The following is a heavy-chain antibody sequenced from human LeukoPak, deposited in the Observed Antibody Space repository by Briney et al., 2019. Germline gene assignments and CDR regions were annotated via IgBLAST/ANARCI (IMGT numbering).Heavy chain of an antibody. CDR3: AGFSPYYYYGMDV. CDR2: IYHSGST. Sequence: PSQTLSLTCAVSGGSISSGGYSWSWLRQPPGKGLEWIGYIYHSGSTYYNPSLKSRVTISVDRSKNQFSLKLSSVTAADTAVYYCAGFSPYYYYGMDVWGQGTTVTVSS. V-gene: IGHV4-30-2*01. CDR1: GGSISSGGYS. J-gene: IGHJ6*02.